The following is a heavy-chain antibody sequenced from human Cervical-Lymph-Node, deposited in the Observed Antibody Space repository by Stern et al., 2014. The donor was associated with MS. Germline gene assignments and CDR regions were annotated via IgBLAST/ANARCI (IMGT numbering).Heavy chain of an antibody. Sequence: EVQLVESGAELIRPGESLKVSCKGSGYKFSIYWIAWVRQMPGKGLEWMGIIYPWNSETRYSASFQGQVTMSADKSTSTAYLQWSRLNASDTAMYFCARQTTAWASDVWGQGTLVTVSS. CDR1: GYKFSIYW. D-gene: IGHD1-14*01. CDR3: ARQTTAWASDV. J-gene: IGHJ4*02. V-gene: IGHV5-51*01. CDR2: IYPWNSET.